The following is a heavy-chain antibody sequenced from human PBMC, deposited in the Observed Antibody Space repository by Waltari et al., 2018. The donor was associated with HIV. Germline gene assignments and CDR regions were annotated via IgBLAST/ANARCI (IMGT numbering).Heavy chain of an antibody. J-gene: IGHJ6*02. Sequence: QVQLVQSGAEVKKPGAAVKVSGKAAGCTFTSYVISWVRQATGQGLEGMGWFRPYNRNTTYAQKLQGIVTMTTDTSTSTAYMELRSLSSDDTAVYYCARDLGGSGAYYYYGMDVWGQGTTVTVSS. CDR1: GCTFTSYV. D-gene: IGHD2-15*01. CDR3: ARDLGGSGAYYYYGMDV. CDR2: FRPYNRNT. V-gene: IGHV1-18*01.